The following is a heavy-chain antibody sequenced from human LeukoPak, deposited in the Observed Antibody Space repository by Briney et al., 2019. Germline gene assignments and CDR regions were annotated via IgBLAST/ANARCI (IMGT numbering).Heavy chain of an antibody. CDR1: GYTFTGYY. Sequence: GASVKVSCKASGYTFTGYYMHWVRQAPGQGLEWMGWINPNSGGTNYAQKFQGRVTMTRDTSISTAYMELSRLRSDDTAVYYCARDPYDILTGDEPLFDYWGQGTLVTVSS. D-gene: IGHD3-9*01. CDR2: INPNSGGT. V-gene: IGHV1-2*02. J-gene: IGHJ4*02. CDR3: ARDPYDILTGDEPLFDY.